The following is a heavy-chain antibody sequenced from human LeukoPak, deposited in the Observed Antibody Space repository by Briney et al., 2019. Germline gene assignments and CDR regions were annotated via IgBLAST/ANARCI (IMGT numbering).Heavy chain of an antibody. V-gene: IGHV3-74*01. D-gene: IGHD6-19*01. CDR1: GFTFSSYW. J-gene: IGHJ4*02. CDR2: INSDGSGT. CDR3: ARAGWGSWYDY. Sequence: GGSLRLSCAASGFTFSSYWMHWVRQAPGKGLVWVSRINSDGSGTSYADSVKGRFTISRDNAKNTLYLQMNSLRAEDTAVYYCARAGWGSWYDYWGQGTLVTVSS.